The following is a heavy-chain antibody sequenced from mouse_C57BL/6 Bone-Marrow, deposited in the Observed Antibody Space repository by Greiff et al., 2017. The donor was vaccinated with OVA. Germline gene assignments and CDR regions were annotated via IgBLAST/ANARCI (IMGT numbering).Heavy chain of an antibody. J-gene: IGHJ3*01. Sequence: EVHLVESGGGLVQPGGSLKLSCAASGFTFSDYYMYWVRQTPEKRLEWVAYISNGGGSTYYPDTVKGRFTISRDNAKNTLYLQMSRLKSEDTAMDYCARPELGRSWFAYWGQGTLVTVSA. CDR2: ISNGGGST. CDR1: GFTFSDYY. CDR3: ARPELGRSWFAY. D-gene: IGHD4-1*01. V-gene: IGHV5-12*01.